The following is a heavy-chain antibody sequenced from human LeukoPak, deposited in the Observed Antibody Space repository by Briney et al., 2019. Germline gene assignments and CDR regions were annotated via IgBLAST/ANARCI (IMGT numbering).Heavy chain of an antibody. CDR2: IYSDGPT. Sequence: GGCLRLSCAASGFAFSSQAMGWVRPAPGKGLEWVSVIYSDGPTYYADSVKGRFTISRDNSKNTLYLQMNSLRAEDTAVYYCARGGIHCSSASCPKTYFDYWGQGTLVTVSS. J-gene: IGHJ4*02. D-gene: IGHD2-2*01. V-gene: IGHV3-66*01. CDR1: GFAFSSQA. CDR3: ARGGIHCSSASCPKTYFDY.